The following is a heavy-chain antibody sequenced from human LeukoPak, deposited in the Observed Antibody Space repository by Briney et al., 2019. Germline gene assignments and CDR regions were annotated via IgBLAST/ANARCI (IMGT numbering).Heavy chain of an antibody. V-gene: IGHV4-38-2*02. CDR1: GYSISSGYY. J-gene: IGHJ4*02. CDR2: IYTSGST. D-gene: IGHD5-18*01. Sequence: PSETLSLTCTVSGYSISSGYYWAWIRQPPGKGLEWIGRIYTSGSTNYNPSLKSRVTMSVDTSKNQFSLKLSSVTAADTAVYYCARDRGYSYVDYWGQGTLVTVSS. CDR3: ARDRGYSYVDY.